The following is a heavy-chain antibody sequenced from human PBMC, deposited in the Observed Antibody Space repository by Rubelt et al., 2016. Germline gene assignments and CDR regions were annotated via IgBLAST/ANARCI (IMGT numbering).Heavy chain of an antibody. Sequence: WVRQPPGKGLEWIGSIYYSGSTYYNPSLKSRVTIAVDTSKNQFSLKLSSVTAADTAVYYCARSLYGDYVIYFQHWGQGTLVTVSS. D-gene: IGHD4-17*01. J-gene: IGHJ1*01. V-gene: IGHV4-39*01. CDR3: ARSLYGDYVIYFQH. CDR2: IYYSGST.